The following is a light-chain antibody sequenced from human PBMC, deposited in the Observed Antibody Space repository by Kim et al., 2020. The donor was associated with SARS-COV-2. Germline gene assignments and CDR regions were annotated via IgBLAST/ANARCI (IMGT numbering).Light chain of an antibody. CDR2: LGS. V-gene: IGKV2-28*01. Sequence: DIVMTQFPLSLSVTPGEPASMSCRSSQSVQETNGYHYLDWYLQKPGQSPQLLIYLGSTRASGVSDRFSGSGSGTEFTLEISRVEAEDVGVYYCMQALQPPRTFGQGTKVDIK. CDR3: MQALQPPRT. J-gene: IGKJ1*01. CDR1: QSVQETNGYHY.